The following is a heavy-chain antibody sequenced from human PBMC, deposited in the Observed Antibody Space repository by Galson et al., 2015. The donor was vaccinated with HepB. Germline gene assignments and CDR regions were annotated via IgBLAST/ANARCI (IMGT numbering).Heavy chain of an antibody. D-gene: IGHD2-15*01. CDR2: IDRTTSKI. V-gene: IGHV3-21*01. J-gene: IGHJ4*02. Sequence: SLRLSCAASGFTISPYSMYWVRQAPGKGLGWVSSIDRTTSKIYYADSVKGRFTISRDDAKNSLYLQMKSLTAEDTAVYYCARLSSYWGHFYFDYWGQGTLVAVSS. CDR1: GFTISPYS. CDR3: ARLSSYWGHFYFDY.